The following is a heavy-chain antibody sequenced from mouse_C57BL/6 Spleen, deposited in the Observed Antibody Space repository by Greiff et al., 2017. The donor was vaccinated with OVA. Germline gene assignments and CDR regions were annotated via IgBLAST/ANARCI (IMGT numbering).Heavy chain of an antibody. CDR2: INPSTGGT. D-gene: IGHD2-1*01. Sequence: EVQLQQSGPELVKPGASVKISCKASGSSFTGYYLHWVQQSPEPSLSWIGEINPSTGGTTYNQKFKAKATLTVDKSSSTAYMQLKSLTSEDSAVYYCARGDYGNYLDYWGQGTTLTVSS. CDR1: GSSFTGYY. J-gene: IGHJ2*01. V-gene: IGHV1-42*01. CDR3: ARGDYGNYLDY.